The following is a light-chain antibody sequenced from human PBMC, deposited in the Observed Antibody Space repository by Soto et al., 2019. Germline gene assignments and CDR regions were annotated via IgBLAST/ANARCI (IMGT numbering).Light chain of an antibody. V-gene: IGLV2-8*01. Sequence: QSALTQPPSASGSPGQSVTISCTGTSSDVGSYNYVSWYQQHPDKAPKLMIYEVNKRPSGVPDRFSGSKSGNTASLTVSGLQAEDEADYYCTSYAGYNNPVGFGGGTKVTVL. CDR1: SSDVGSYNY. CDR3: TSYAGYNNPVG. CDR2: EVN. J-gene: IGLJ3*02.